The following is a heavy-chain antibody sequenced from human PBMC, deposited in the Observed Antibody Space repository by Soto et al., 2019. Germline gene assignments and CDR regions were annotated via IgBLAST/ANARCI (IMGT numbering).Heavy chain of an antibody. V-gene: IGHV3-23*01. CDR3: AKDGSWGDHYYFDN. D-gene: IGHD2-21*02. J-gene: IGHJ4*02. Sequence: PGGSLRLSCTVSGFIFSSYAMTWVRQVPGKGLEWVSSISGSGGSTYYSDSVRGRFTISRDNSKKVLYLEMNRLKGDDTAVYFCAKDGSWGDHYYFDNWGQGTLVTVSS. CDR2: ISGSGGST. CDR1: GFIFSSYA.